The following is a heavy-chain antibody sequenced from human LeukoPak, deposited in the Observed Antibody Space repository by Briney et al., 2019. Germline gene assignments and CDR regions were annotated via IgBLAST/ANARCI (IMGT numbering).Heavy chain of an antibody. CDR1: GFTFSSYA. V-gene: IGHV3-30-3*01. D-gene: IGHD2-2*01. CDR3: AKEVTKGYCSSTSCPFVGYFQH. Sequence: PGGSLRLSCAASGFTFSSYAMHWVRQAPGKGLEWVAVISYDGSNKYYADSVKGRFTISRDNSKNTLYLQMNSLRAEDTAVYYCAKEVTKGYCSSTSCPFVGYFQHWGQGTLVTVSS. J-gene: IGHJ1*01. CDR2: ISYDGSNK.